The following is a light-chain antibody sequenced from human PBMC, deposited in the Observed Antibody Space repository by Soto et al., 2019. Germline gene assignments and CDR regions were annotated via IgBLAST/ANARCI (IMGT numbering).Light chain of an antibody. CDR2: DAS. V-gene: IGKV3-11*01. Sequence: EIVLTPSPATLSLSPGERATLSCRASQSVSSYLAWYQHKPGQAPRLLIYDASNRATGAPARFSGSGFGTDFTLTISSLEPEDFVVYYCQQHTNWPPGSTFGQGTRLEIK. CDR1: QSVSSY. CDR3: QQHTNWPPGST. J-gene: IGKJ5*01.